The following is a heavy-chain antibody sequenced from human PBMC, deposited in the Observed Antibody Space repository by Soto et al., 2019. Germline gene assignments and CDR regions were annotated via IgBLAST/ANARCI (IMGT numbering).Heavy chain of an antibody. CDR1: GFTFSSYA. V-gene: IGHV3-23*01. Sequence: QSGGSLRLSCAASGFTFSSYAMSWVRQAPGKGLEWVSAISGSGGSTYYADSVKGRFTISRDNSKNTLYLQMNSLRAEDTAVYYCAKDWYYDILTGYYTLGMDVWGQGTTVTVSS. CDR2: ISGSGGST. J-gene: IGHJ6*02. D-gene: IGHD3-9*01. CDR3: AKDWYYDILTGYYTLGMDV.